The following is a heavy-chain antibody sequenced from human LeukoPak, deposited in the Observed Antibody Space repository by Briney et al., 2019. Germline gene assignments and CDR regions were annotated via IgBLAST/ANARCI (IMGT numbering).Heavy chain of an antibody. CDR2: MYYSGST. Sequence: SETLSLTCTVSGDSISSYYWSWIRQPPGKGLEWIGYMYYSGSTNYNPSLKSRVTISVDTSKNQFSLKLSFVTAADTAVYYCARHEGPRGGMATTPWGQGTLVTVSS. V-gene: IGHV4-59*08. CDR3: ARHEGPRGGMATTP. D-gene: IGHD5-24*01. CDR1: GDSISSYY. J-gene: IGHJ5*02.